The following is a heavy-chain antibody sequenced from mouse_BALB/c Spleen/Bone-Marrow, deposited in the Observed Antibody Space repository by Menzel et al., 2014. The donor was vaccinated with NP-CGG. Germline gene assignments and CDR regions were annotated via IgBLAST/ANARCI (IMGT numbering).Heavy chain of an antibody. J-gene: IGHJ3*01. V-gene: IGHV14-3*02. Sequence: VQLQQSGAELVKPGASVKLSCTASGFNIKDTYIHWVKQRPEQGLEWIGRIDPANGNTKYDPKFQGKATITTDTSSNPAYLQLSSLTSEDTAVYYCASYYYGRSSFACWGQGTLVTVSA. CDR3: ASYYYGRSSFAC. CDR1: GFNIKDTY. CDR2: IDPANGNT. D-gene: IGHD1-1*01.